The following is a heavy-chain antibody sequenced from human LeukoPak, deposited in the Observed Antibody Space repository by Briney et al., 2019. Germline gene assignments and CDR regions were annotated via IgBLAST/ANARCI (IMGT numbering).Heavy chain of an antibody. J-gene: IGHJ6*03. D-gene: IGHD3-10*01. V-gene: IGHV4-4*07. CDR3: ARVFDSGSQAYFYYMDV. CDR2: IYTSGTT. Sequence: SETLSLTCTVSGGSISSYYWSWIRQPAGKGLEWIGRIYTSGTTHYNPSLKSRVTMSVDTSKNQFSLKLSSVTAADTAVYYCARVFDSGSQAYFYYMDVWGKGTTVTISS. CDR1: GGSISSYY.